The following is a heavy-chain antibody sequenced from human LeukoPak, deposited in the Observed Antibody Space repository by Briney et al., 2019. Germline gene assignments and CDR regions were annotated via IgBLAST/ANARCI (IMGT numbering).Heavy chain of an antibody. CDR2: IKQDGGEK. CDR3: ARVGARQILEY. D-gene: IGHD4-17*01. J-gene: IGHJ4*02. Sequence: GGSLRLSCAASEFTFSSYWMSWVRQAPGKGLEWVANIKQDGGEKYYLDSVKGRFTVSRDNDKNSLYLQMNSLRAEDTAVYYCARVGARQILEYWGQGTLVTVS. CDR1: EFTFSSYW. V-gene: IGHV3-7*01.